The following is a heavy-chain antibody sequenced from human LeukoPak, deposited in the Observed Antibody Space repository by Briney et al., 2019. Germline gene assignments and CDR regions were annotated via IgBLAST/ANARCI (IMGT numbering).Heavy chain of an antibody. V-gene: IGHV4-34*01. CDR2: INHSGST. D-gene: IGHD3-10*01. Sequence: PSETLSLTCAVYGGSFSGYYWSWIRQPPGKGLEWIGEINHSGSTNYNPSLKSRVTISVDTSKNQFSLKLSSVTAADTAVYYCARATWFGEQRLDYWGQGTLVTVSS. CDR3: ARATWFGEQRLDY. J-gene: IGHJ4*02. CDR1: GGSFSGYY.